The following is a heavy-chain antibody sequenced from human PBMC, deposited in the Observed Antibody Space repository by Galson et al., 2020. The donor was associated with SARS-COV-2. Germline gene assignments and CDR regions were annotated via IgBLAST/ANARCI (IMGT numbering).Heavy chain of an antibody. Sequence: GESLKISCAASGFTFSSYSMNWVRQAPGKGLEWVSYISSSSSTIYYADSVKGRFTISRDNAKNSLYLQMNSLRAEDTAVYYCAAYYYGSGSYSKTGYWGQGTLVTVSS. D-gene: IGHD3-10*01. CDR1: GFTFSSYS. CDR2: ISSSSSTI. V-gene: IGHV3-48*04. J-gene: IGHJ4*02. CDR3: AAYYYGSGSYSKTGY.